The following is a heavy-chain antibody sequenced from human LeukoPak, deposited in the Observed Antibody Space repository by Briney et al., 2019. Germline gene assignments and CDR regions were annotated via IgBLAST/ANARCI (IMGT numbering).Heavy chain of an antibody. D-gene: IGHD2-21*01. CDR3: ARDLHWAVMDI. Sequence: PGGPLKLSCAASGFTFSGSAMHWVRQASGKGLEWVGRIRSKANSYATAYAASVKGRFTISRDDSKNTAYLQMNSLRAEDTAVYYCARDLHWAVMDIWGQGTMVTVSS. CDR2: IRSKANSYAT. V-gene: IGHV3-73*01. CDR1: GFTFSGSA. J-gene: IGHJ3*02.